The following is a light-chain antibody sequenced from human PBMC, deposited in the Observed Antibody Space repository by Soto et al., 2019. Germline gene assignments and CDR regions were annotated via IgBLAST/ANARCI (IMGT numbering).Light chain of an antibody. CDR2: DAT. V-gene: IGKV3-11*01. CDR1: QSVSSY. J-gene: IGKJ2*01. CDR3: QQRSNWPPYT. Sequence: EIVLTQSPATLSLSPGERATLSCRASQSVSSYLAWYQQKPGQAPRLLIYDATNRATGIPARFSGSGSGTDFTLPTSSREPEDFAVYYCQQRSNWPPYTFGQGTKLEIK.